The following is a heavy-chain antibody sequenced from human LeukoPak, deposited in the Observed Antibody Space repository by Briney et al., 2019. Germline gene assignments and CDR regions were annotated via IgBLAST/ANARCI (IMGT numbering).Heavy chain of an antibody. J-gene: IGHJ4*02. D-gene: IGHD1-26*01. CDR2: ISYDGSNK. CDR1: GFTFSSYG. V-gene: IGHV3-30*18. CDR3: AKEIDVEGATWFDY. Sequence: RPGGSLRLSCAASGFTFSSYGMHWVRQAPGKGLEWVAVISYDGSNKYYADSVKGRFTISRDNSKNTLYLQMNSLRAEDTAVYYCAKEIDVEGATWFDYWGQGALVTVSS.